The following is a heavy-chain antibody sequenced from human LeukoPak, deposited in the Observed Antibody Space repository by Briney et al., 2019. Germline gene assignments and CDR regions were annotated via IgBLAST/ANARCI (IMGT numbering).Heavy chain of an antibody. CDR3: AKATSSGRPHFDY. J-gene: IGHJ4*02. CDR1: GFTFDDYA. Sequence: GGSLRLSCAASGFTFDDYAMHWVRQAPGKGLEWVSGISWNSGSIGYADSVKGRFTISRDNAKNSLYLQMNSLRAEDMALYYCAKATSSGRPHFDYWGQGTLVTVSS. D-gene: IGHD6-19*01. V-gene: IGHV3-9*03. CDR2: ISWNSGSI.